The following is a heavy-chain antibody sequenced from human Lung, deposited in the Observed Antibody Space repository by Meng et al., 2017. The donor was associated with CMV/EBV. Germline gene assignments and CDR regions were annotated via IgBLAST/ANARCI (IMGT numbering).Heavy chain of an antibody. CDR1: GFTFSNAW. CDR2: IKSKADGGTT. J-gene: IGHJ6*02. V-gene: IGHV3-15*01. D-gene: IGHD6-19*01. Sequence: GGSXRLXCAASGFTFSNAWMSWVRQVPGQGLKWVGRIKSKADGGTTDYAAPVKGRFTISRDDSENTLYLHMNSLRTDDTGVYYCTTDSVAGPVYYYYGMDVXGQGXTVTFSS. CDR3: TTDSVAGPVYYYYGMDV.